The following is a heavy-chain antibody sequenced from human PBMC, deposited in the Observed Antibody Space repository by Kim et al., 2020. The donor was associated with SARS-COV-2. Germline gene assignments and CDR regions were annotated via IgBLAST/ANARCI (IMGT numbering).Heavy chain of an antibody. CDR3: ARVGYSSSSHWYFDL. Sequence: SETLSLTCAVYAGSFSGYYWSWIRQPPGKGLEWIGEINHSGSTNYNPSLKSRVTISVDTSKYQFSLKLSSVTAADTAVYYCARVGYSSSSHWYFDLCGRGTLVTVSS. J-gene: IGHJ2*01. CDR2: INHSGST. V-gene: IGHV4-34*01. D-gene: IGHD6-6*01. CDR1: AGSFSGYY.